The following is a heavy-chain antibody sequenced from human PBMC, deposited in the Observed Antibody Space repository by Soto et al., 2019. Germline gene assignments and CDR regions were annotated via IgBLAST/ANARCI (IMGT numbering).Heavy chain of an antibody. J-gene: IGHJ6*02. CDR3: ARDSGGTTVAFGMDV. Sequence: QVQLVQSGAEVKKPGSSVKVSCKASGGTFSSYAISWVRQAPGLGLEWMGGIIPIFGTANYAQKLQGRVTITADESTSTAYMELRSLRSEDTAVYYCARDSGGTTVAFGMDVWGQGTTVTVSS. V-gene: IGHV1-69*01. CDR2: IIPIFGTA. CDR1: GGTFSSYA. D-gene: IGHD4-17*01.